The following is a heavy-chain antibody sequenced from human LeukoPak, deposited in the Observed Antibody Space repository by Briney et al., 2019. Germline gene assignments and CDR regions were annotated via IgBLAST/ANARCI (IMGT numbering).Heavy chain of an antibody. J-gene: IGHJ6*04. CDR1: GFTFSDYY. D-gene: IGHD2-2*02. CDR3: ARDPPGYCSSTSCYRVDV. Sequence: GGSLRLSCAASGFTFSDYYMSWLRQAPGKGREGGSYISSSGSTIYYADSVKGRLTISRDNAKNSLYLQMNSLRAEDTAVYYCARDPPGYCSSTSCYRVDVWGKGTTVTVSS. V-gene: IGHV3-11*04. CDR2: ISSSGSTI.